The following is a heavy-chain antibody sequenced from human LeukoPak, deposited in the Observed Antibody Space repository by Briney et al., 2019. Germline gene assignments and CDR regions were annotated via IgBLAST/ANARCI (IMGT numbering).Heavy chain of an antibody. D-gene: IGHD3-22*01. CDR1: GGSFSGYY. J-gene: IGHJ4*02. V-gene: IGHV4-34*01. CDR2: INHSGST. Sequence: SETLSLTCAVYGGSFSGYYWSWIRQPPGKGLEWIGEINHSGSTNYNPSLTSRVTISVDTSKNQFSLKLSSVTAADTAVYYCARKPTYYYDSSGYPDYWGQGTLVTVSS. CDR3: ARKPTYYYDSSGYPDY.